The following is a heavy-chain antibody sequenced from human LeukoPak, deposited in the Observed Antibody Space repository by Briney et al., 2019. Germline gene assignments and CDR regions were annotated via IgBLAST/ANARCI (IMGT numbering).Heavy chain of an antibody. CDR3: ARDPVDYGDYSSPGYFDY. CDR1: GFTFDDYG. Sequence: GGSLRLSCAASGFTFDDYGMSWVRQAPGKGLEWVSGINWNGGSTGYADFVKGRFTISRDNAKNSLYLQMNSLRAEDTALYYCARDPVDYGDYSSPGYFDYWGQGTLVTVSS. V-gene: IGHV3-20*04. D-gene: IGHD4-17*01. J-gene: IGHJ4*02. CDR2: INWNGGST.